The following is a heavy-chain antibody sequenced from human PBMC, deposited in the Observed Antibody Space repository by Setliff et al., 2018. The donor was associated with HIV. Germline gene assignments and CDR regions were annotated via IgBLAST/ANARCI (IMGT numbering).Heavy chain of an antibody. CDR1: GGSFSGYY. D-gene: IGHD5-18*01. CDR3: ARDSGGYNYGFAVGSFDY. V-gene: IGHV4-34*01. J-gene: IGHJ4*02. Sequence: PSETLSLTCAVYGGSFSGYYWSWIRQPPGKGLEWIGEINHSGSTNYNPSLKSRITISIDTSKSQFSLKLTSVAAADTAVYYCARDSGGYNYGFAVGSFDYWGQGALVTVS. CDR2: INHSGST.